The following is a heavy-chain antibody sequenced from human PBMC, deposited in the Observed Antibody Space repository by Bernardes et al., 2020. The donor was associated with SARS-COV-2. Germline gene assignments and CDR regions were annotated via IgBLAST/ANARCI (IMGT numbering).Heavy chain of an antibody. Sequence: SETLSLTCAVSGGSINTGGYSWNWIRQSPGKGLEWIGYISQSGSTYSQSTYYNPSLKSRVTISVDRAKNHLSLTLTSMTAADTAVYFCARGRYSDYVLHNFDSWGQGTLVAVSS. J-gene: IGHJ4*02. CDR3: ARGRYSDYVLHNFDS. CDR1: GGSINTGGYS. V-gene: IGHV4-30-2*06. CDR2: ISQSGSTYSQST. D-gene: IGHD5-12*01.